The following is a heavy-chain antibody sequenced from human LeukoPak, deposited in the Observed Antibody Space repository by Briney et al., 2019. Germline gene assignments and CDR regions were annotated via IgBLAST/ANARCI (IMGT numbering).Heavy chain of an antibody. V-gene: IGHV4-34*01. J-gene: IGHJ4*02. D-gene: IGHD3-9*01. CDR1: GGSFSGYY. Sequence: SETLSLTCGVDGGSFSGYYWNWIRQPPGKGLEWIGEINHSGSTNYNPSLKRRVTISVDTSQNQFSVRPSSVTAADTAVYYCARGRYLTTGGGATAGFLDYWGQGTLVTVSS. CDR2: INHSGST. CDR3: ARGRYLTTGGGATAGFLDY.